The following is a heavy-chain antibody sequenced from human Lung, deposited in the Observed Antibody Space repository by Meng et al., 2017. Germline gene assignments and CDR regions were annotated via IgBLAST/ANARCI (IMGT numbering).Heavy chain of an antibody. CDR3: ARDEDISAAGKLFGDY. CDR2: INPKSGDT. V-gene: IGHV1-2*06. CDR1: GYTFPDYG. D-gene: IGHD6-13*01. J-gene: IGHJ4*02. Sequence: VQLVQSGAEVKKPGAAGKVACKASGYTFPDYGLHWVRRAPGQGLEWMGRINPKSGDTHYAQRFQGRVTMTGDTSISTAYMELSGLRSDDTAMYYCARDEDISAAGKLFGDYWGQGTLVTVSS.